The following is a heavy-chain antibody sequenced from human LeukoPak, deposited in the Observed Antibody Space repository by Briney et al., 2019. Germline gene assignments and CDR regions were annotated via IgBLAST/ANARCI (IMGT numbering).Heavy chain of an antibody. CDR3: ARDGRSGCGGDCYSAFDP. V-gene: IGHV4-30-4*08. J-gene: IGHJ5*02. Sequence: PSETLSLTCTVSGGSISSGGYYWSWLRQHPGKGLEWIGYIYYSGSTYYNPSLKSRVTISVDTSKNQFSLKLSSVTAADTAVYYCARDGRSGCGGDCYSAFDPWGQGTLVTVSS. CDR2: IYYSGST. D-gene: IGHD2-21*02. CDR1: GGSISSGGYY.